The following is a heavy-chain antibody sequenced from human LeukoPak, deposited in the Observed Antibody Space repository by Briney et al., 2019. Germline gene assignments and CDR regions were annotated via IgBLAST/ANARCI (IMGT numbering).Heavy chain of an antibody. Sequence: SETLSLTCAVYGGSFSGYYWSWIRQPPGKGLEWIGEINHSGSTNYNPSLKSRVTISVDTSKNQFSLKLSSVTAADTAVYYCARVNPYSSSWYLPRGAFDIRGQGTMVTVSS. CDR2: INHSGST. D-gene: IGHD6-13*01. J-gene: IGHJ3*02. CDR1: GGSFSGYY. V-gene: IGHV4-34*01. CDR3: ARVNPYSSSWYLPRGAFDI.